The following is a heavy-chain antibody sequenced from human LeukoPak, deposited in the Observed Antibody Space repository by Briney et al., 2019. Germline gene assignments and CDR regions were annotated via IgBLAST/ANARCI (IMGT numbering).Heavy chain of an antibody. CDR2: IYYSGST. J-gene: IGHJ4*02. V-gene: IGHV4-39*07. CDR3: ARDGGGH. CDR1: GGSISSSSYY. Sequence: PSETLSLTCTVSGGSISSSSYYWGWIRQPPGKGLEWIGSIYYSGSTYYNPSLKSRVTISVDTSKNQFSLKLSSVTAADTAVYYCARDGGGHWGQGTLVTVSS. D-gene: IGHD3-16*01.